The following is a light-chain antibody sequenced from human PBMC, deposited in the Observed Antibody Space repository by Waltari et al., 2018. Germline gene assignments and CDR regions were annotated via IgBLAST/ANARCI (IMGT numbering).Light chain of an antibody. V-gene: IGLV1-47*01. CDR3: AAWDDSLSGRV. Sequence: QSVLTQPPSASGTPGQRVTIHCPGSRSNIRSNLVYWYQQLPGTSAKLLIYRNNQRPSGVPDRFSGSKSGTSASLAISGLRSEDEADYYCAAWDDSLSGRVFGGGTKVTVL. J-gene: IGLJ3*02. CDR2: RNN. CDR1: RSNIRSNL.